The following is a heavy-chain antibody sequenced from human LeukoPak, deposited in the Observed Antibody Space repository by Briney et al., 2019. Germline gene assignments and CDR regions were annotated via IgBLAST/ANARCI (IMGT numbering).Heavy chain of an antibody. CDR3: ARVPRGNDFWSGYYYYYYYGMDV. J-gene: IGHJ6*02. Sequence: SETLSLTCAVYGGSFSGYYWSWIRQPPGKGLEWIGEINHSGSTNYNPSLKSRVTISVDTSKNQFSLKLSSVTAADTAVYYCARVPRGNDFWSGYYYYYYYGMDVWGQGTTVTVSS. D-gene: IGHD3-3*01. CDR2: INHSGST. CDR1: GGSFSGYY. V-gene: IGHV4-34*01.